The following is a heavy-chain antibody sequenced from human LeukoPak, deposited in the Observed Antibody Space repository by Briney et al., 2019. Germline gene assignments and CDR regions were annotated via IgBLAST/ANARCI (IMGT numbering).Heavy chain of an antibody. Sequence: GGSLRLSCAASGFTVSSNYMSWFRKAPGKGLEWAPVIYSGGSTYYADSVKGRFTISRDNSKNTLYLQMNSLRAEDTAVYYCARDSSPQGYYYYGMDVWGQGTTVTVSS. V-gene: IGHV3-66*01. CDR2: IYSGGST. J-gene: IGHJ6*02. CDR3: ARDSSPQGYYYYGMDV. CDR1: GFTVSSNY.